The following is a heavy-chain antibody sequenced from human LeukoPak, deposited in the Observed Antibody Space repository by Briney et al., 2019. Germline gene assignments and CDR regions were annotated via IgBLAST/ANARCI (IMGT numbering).Heavy chain of an antibody. J-gene: IGHJ4*02. CDR2: INHRGST. CDR3: ARRRAVARTFDY. CDR1: GGSFSGYY. V-gene: IGHV4-34*01. Sequence: SSETLSLTCAVYGGSFSGYYWSWLRQPPGKGLEWIGEINHRGSTNYNPSLKSRATISVDTSKNQFSLKLISVTAADTAVYYCARRRAVARTFDYWGQGTLVTVSS. D-gene: IGHD6-19*01.